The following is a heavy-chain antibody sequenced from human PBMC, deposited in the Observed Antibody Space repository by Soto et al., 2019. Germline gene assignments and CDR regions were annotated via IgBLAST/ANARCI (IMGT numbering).Heavy chain of an antibody. V-gene: IGHV3-74*01. CDR1: GFTLRNYW. CDR3: VRIRRGDGYTFGY. CDR2: INTDGSTT. Sequence: EVQLVESGGVSVQPGGSLRLSCTASGFTLRNYWMHWVRQAPGKGLVWVSRINTDGSTTTYADSVKGRFTISRDNAKNTLYLQTNSLRDEDTAVYYCVRIRRGDGYTFGYWGQGTLVTVSS. D-gene: IGHD5-12*01. J-gene: IGHJ4*02.